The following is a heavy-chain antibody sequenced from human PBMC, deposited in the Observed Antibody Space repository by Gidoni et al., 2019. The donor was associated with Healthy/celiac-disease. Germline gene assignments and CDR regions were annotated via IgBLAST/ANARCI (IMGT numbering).Heavy chain of an antibody. CDR1: GFAFSSYW. V-gene: IGHV3-7*05. Sequence: EVQLVESGGGLVQPGGSLRLSCAASGFAFSSYWISWVRQAPGKGLEGVANIKQDGSEKYYVDSVKGRFTISRDNAKNSLYLQMNSLRAEDTAVYYCARDRSWGLTSYYYYYGMDVWGQGTTVTVSS. J-gene: IGHJ6*02. D-gene: IGHD1-26*01. CDR3: ARDRSWGLTSYYYYYGMDV. CDR2: IKQDGSEK.